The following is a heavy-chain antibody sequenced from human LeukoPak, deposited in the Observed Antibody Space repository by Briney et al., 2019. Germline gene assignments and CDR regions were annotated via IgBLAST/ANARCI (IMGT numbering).Heavy chain of an antibody. CDR1: GFTFSDSW. J-gene: IGHJ6*02. CDR3: ATYTHWVAGDV. Sequence: PGGSPRLSCAASGFTFSDSWMSWVRQAPGKGLEWVANMNQDGSEKDYVDSVKGRFTISRDNARNSLYLQMSSLRAEDTAVYYCATYTHWVAGDVWGQGTTVTVSS. D-gene: IGHD3-16*01. V-gene: IGHV3-7*01. CDR2: MNQDGSEK.